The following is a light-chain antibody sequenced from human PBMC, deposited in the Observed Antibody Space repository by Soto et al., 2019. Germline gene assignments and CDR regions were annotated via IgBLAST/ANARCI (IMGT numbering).Light chain of an antibody. V-gene: IGKV3-11*01. CDR2: DAS. CDR1: QSVGDY. J-gene: IGKJ4*01. Sequence: EIVLTQSPATLSLSPGERATLSCRASQSVGDYLGWYQQKPGQAPRLLIYDASQRATGVPARFSASGSGTDFTLTIRSLEPEDFAIYYCQQREDWPRAFGGGTKVEFK. CDR3: QQREDWPRA.